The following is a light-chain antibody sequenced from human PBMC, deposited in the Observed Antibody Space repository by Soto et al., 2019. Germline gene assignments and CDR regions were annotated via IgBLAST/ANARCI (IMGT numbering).Light chain of an antibody. CDR3: QQYGT. Sequence: DIPMTQSPSTLSASVGDRVTSTCRGSQIISSWLAWYQQKPGKAPKLLIYDASSLESGVPSRFSGSGSGTEFTLPISSLHPDDFATYYCQQYGTFGQGTKVEIK. V-gene: IGKV1-5*01. CDR1: QIISSW. CDR2: DAS. J-gene: IGKJ1*01.